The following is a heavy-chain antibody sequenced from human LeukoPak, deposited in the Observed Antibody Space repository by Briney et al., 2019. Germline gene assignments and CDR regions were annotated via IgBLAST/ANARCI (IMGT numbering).Heavy chain of an antibody. CDR2: INPSGGST. D-gene: IGHD4-23*01. CDR3: ARDSGSGGNFFDY. V-gene: IGHV1-46*01. Sequence: ASVKVSCKASGYTFTSYYMHWVRQSPGQGLEWMGIINPSGGSTSYAQKFQGRVTMTRDMSTSTVYMELSSLRSEDTGVYYCARDSGSGGNFFDYWGQGTLVTVSS. CDR1: GYTFTSYY. J-gene: IGHJ4*02.